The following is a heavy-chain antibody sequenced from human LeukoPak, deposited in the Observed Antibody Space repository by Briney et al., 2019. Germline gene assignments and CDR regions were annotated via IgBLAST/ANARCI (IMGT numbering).Heavy chain of an antibody. D-gene: IGHD4-17*01. V-gene: IGHV3-21*01. CDR1: GFTFSSYS. CDR2: ISSSSSYI. J-gene: IGHJ4*02. CDR3: ARDTVPTVTTEFDY. Sequence: PGGSLRLSCAASGFTFSSYSMNWVRQAPGKGLEWVSSISSSSSYIYYADSVKGRFTISRDNAKNSLYLQMNSLRAEDTAVYYCARDTVPTVTTEFDYWGQGTLVTVSS.